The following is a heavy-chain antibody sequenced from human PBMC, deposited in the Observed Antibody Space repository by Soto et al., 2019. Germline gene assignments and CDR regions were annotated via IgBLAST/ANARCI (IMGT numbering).Heavy chain of an antibody. J-gene: IGHJ4*02. V-gene: IGHV4-4*02. Sequence: SETLSLTCAVSGGSISSSNWWSWVRQPPGKGLEWIGEIYHSGSTNYNPSLKSRVTISVDKSKNQFSLKLSSVTAADTAVYYCARYSSGWEYYFDYWGQGTLVTVSS. CDR2: IYHSGST. CDR1: GGSISSSNW. D-gene: IGHD6-19*01. CDR3: ARYSSGWEYYFDY.